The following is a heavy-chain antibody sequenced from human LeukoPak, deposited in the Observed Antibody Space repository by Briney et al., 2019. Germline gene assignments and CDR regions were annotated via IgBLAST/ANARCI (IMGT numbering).Heavy chain of an antibody. V-gene: IGHV3-23*01. CDR3: AKDHSDDYGSHDGFDI. Sequence: GGSLRLSCAASGFTFRNYAMSWVRQAPGKGLEWVSEISGSGGGTYYADSVKGRFTISRDNSKNTLYLQMNSLRAEDTAVYYCAKDHSDDYGSHDGFDIWGQGTMVTVSS. CDR2: ISGSGGGT. D-gene: IGHD4-17*01. J-gene: IGHJ3*02. CDR1: GFTFRNYA.